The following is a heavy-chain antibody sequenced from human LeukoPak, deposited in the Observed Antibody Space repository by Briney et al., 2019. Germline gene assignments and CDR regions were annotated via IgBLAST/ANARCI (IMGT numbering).Heavy chain of an antibody. CDR2: IDTSGSTNY. CDR3: ARVDCSSTSCCLFDY. V-gene: IGHV4-4*09. J-gene: IGHJ4*02. D-gene: IGHD2-2*01. Sequence: SETLSLTCTVSGGSISSYYWTWIRQPPGKGLEWIGYIDTSGSTNYNYNPSLKSRVSISVDTSKTQLSLKLSSVTAADTAVYYCARVDCSSTSCCLFDYWGQGTLVTVSS. CDR1: GGSISSYY.